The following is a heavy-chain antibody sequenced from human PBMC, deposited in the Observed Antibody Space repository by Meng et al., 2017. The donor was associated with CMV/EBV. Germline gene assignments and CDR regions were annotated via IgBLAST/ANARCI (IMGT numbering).Heavy chain of an antibody. J-gene: IGHJ4*02. CDR2: ISSSSSYI. CDR1: GFTFSSYS. CDR3: ASRYCSSTSCYHFDY. D-gene: IGHD2-2*01. V-gene: IGHV3-21*01. Sequence: GESLKISCAASGFTFSSYSMNCVRQAPGKGLEWVSSISSSSSYIYYADSVKGRFTISRDNAKNSLYLQMNSLRAEDTAVYYCASRYCSSTSCYHFDYWGQGTLVTVSS.